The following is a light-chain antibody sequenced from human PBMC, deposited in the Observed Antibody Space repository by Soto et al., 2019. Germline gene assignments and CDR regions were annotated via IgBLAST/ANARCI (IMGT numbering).Light chain of an antibody. CDR1: SSDVGGYNY. CDR3: NSYTSKSTGV. J-gene: IGLJ1*01. V-gene: IGLV2-14*01. CDR2: EVS. Sequence: QSALTQPASVYGSPGQSITISCNGTSSDVGGYNYVSWYQQHPGKAPKLIIYEVSNRPSGVSNRFSGSKSGNTASLTISGLQAEDEADYYCNSYTSKSTGVFGTGTKVTVL.